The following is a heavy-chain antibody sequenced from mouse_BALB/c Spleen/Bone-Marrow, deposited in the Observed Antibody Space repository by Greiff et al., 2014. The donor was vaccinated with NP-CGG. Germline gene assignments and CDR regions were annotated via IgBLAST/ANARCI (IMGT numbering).Heavy chain of an antibody. CDR2: IYPYSGGT. J-gene: IGHJ3*01. CDR1: GYTFTDYN. V-gene: IGHV1S29*02. CDR3: ARGNWDCAY. Sequence: VQLQQSGPELVRPGASVKISCKASGYTFTDYNIYWVKQSHGKSLEWIGYIYPYSGGTGYNQKFRSKATLTVDNSSTTAYIELRSLTSEDSAVYYCARGNWDCAYWGQGTLVTVST. D-gene: IGHD4-1*01.